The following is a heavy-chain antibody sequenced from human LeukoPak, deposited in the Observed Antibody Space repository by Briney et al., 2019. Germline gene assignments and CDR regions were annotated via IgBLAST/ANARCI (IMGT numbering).Heavy chain of an antibody. Sequence: ASVKVSCKASGHTFTSYGISWVRQAPGQGLEWMGWISAYNGNTNYAQKLQGRVTMTTDTSTSTAYMELRSLRSDDTAVYYCARLGGDYDILTGPADYWGQGTLVTVSS. CDR3: ARLGGDYDILTGPADY. V-gene: IGHV1-18*01. D-gene: IGHD3-9*01. CDR1: GHTFTSYG. J-gene: IGHJ4*02. CDR2: ISAYNGNT.